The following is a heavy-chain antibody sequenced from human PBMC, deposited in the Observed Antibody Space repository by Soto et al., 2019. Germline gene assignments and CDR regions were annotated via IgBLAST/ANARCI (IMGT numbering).Heavy chain of an antibody. D-gene: IGHD7-27*01. J-gene: IGHJ5*02. CDR3: AGATWALTRFDP. CDR2: VYYSGST. CDR1: GGSISSGSYY. Sequence: SETLSLTCTVSGGSISSGSYYWAWIRQHPGKGLEWIGYVYYSGSTYYNPSLKSRVTISVDMSKNKFSLKLSSVTAADTAVYYCAGATWALTRFDPWGQGTLVTVSS. V-gene: IGHV4-31*03.